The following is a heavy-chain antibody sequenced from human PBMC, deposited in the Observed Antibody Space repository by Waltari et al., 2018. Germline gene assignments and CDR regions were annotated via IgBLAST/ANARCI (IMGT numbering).Heavy chain of an antibody. Sequence: QVQLVQSGAEVKKPGSSVKVSCKASGGTFSSYAISWVRPAPGQGLEWMGGIIPIFGTANYAQKFQGRVTITADESTSTAYMELSSLRSEDTAVYYCASAMTYYDILTGYYPLDYWGQGTLVTVSS. V-gene: IGHV1-69*12. CDR3: ASAMTYYDILTGYYPLDY. J-gene: IGHJ4*02. CDR2: IIPIFGTA. CDR1: GGTFSSYA. D-gene: IGHD3-9*01.